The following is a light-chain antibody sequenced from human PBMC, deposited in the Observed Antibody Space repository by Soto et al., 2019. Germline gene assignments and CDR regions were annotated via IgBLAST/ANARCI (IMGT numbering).Light chain of an antibody. CDR1: QGISSY. V-gene: IGKV1-9*01. J-gene: IGKJ1*01. CDR3: QHLNSYPPWT. CDR2: AAS. Sequence: DIQLTQSPSFLSASVGDRVTITCRASQGISSYLAWYQHKPGKAPKLLIYAASTLQSGVPSRFSGSGSGTEFTLTIISLHPEDCATYYCQHLNSYPPWTFGQGTKVEIK.